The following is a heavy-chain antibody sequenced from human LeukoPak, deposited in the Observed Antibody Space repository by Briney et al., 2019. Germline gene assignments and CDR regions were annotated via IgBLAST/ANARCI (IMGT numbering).Heavy chain of an antibody. V-gene: IGHV4-61*02. J-gene: IGHJ4*02. CDR1: GGSISSGSYY. CDR3: AREEYSYGYDY. D-gene: IGHD5-18*01. CDR2: IYTSGST. Sequence: SQTLSLTCTVSGGSISSGSYYWSWIRQPAGKGLEWIGRIYTSGSTNYNPSLKSRVTISVDTSKNQFSLKLSSVTAADTAVYYCAREEYSYGYDYWGQGTLVTVSS.